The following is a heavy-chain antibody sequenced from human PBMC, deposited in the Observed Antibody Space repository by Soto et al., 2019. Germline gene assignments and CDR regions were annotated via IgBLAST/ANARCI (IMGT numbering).Heavy chain of an antibody. CDR2: INPSGFST. J-gene: IGHJ6*02. Sequence: QVQLVQSGVEVKKPGASVKISCKASGYTFSSSYIHWVRQAPGQGLEWMGLINPSGFSTDYAQTFQGRVTVTRDTSTSTVYMELSSLRSEDTAVYYCASGGYTYGFSAMDVWGPGTTVAVSS. V-gene: IGHV1-46*01. D-gene: IGHD5-18*01. CDR3: ASGGYTYGFSAMDV. CDR1: GYTFSSSY.